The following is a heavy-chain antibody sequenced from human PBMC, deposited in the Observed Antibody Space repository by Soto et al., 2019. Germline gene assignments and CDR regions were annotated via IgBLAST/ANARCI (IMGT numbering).Heavy chain of an antibody. CDR3: ARHAGLPAAMRWGYYYMDV. D-gene: IGHD2-2*01. CDR2: IYYSGST. J-gene: IGHJ6*03. CDR1: GGSISSYY. Sequence: SETLSLTCTVSGGSISSYYWSWIRQPPGKGLEWIGYIYYSGSTNYNPSLKSRVTISVDTSKNQFSLKLSSVTAADTAVYYCARHAGLPAAMRWGYYYMDVWGKGTTVTVSS. V-gene: IGHV4-59*08.